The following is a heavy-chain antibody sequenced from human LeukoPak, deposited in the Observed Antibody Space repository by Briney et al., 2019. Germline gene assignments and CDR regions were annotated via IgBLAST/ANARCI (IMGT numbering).Heavy chain of an antibody. CDR2: ISSSSSTI. J-gene: IGHJ4*02. V-gene: IGHV3-48*02. CDR3: AKDINYYGSGSPPPGSDY. CDR1: GFTFSSSG. D-gene: IGHD3-10*01. Sequence: GGSLRLSCVASGFTFSSSGMNWVRQAPGKGLEWVSHISSSSSTIYYVDSVKGRFTISRDNAKNSLYLQMNSLEDADTAVYYCAKDINYYGSGSPPPGSDYWGQGTLITVSS.